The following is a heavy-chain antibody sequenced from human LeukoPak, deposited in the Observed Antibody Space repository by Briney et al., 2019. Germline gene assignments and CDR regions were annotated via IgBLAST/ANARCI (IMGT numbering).Heavy chain of an antibody. Sequence: SVKVSCKASGGTFSSYAISWVRQAPGQGLEWMGRIIPILGIANYAQKFQGRVTITADKSTSTAYMELSSLRSEDTAVYYCAIATVVTHGYYYGMDVWGQGTTVTVSS. CDR1: GGTFSSYA. CDR2: IIPILGIA. CDR3: AIATVVTHGYYYGMDV. V-gene: IGHV1-69*04. J-gene: IGHJ6*02. D-gene: IGHD4-23*01.